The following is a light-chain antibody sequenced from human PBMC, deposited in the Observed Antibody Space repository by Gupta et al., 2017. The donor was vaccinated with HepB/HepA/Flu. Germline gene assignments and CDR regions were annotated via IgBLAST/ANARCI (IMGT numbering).Light chain of an antibody. CDR1: QSVSRK. CDR2: DAS. V-gene: IGKV3-15*01. J-gene: IGKJ2*01. Sequence: EIVMTQSPATLSVSPGETVILSCRASQSVSRKLAWYQQNLGQAPRLLIYDASTRATDIPARFSGSGSGTEFTLTISSLQSEDFAIYYCQHYNNWPPYAFGQGTKLEIK. CDR3: QHYNNWPPYA.